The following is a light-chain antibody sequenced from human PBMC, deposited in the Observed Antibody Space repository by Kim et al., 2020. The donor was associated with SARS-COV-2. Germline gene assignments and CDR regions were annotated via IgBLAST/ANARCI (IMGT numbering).Light chain of an antibody. V-gene: IGLV2-23*02. Sequence: QSITISCTGTSDDIGYFNLVSWYQQYPDKAPKLIIYEVNKRPSGISNRFSGSKSGSTASLTISGFQAEDEADYYCCSFAGVVTADVFGTGTKVTVL. CDR1: SDDIGYFNL. J-gene: IGLJ1*01. CDR2: EVN. CDR3: CSFAGVVTADV.